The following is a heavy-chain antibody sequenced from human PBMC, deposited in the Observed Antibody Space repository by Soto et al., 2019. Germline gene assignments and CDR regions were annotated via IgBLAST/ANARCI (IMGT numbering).Heavy chain of an antibody. CDR2: IYPGDSDT. CDR3: ARSVVVPADMAHFYYYYGMDV. J-gene: IGHJ6*02. V-gene: IGHV5-51*01. Sequence: PXDSLNVYWHCSEYSFTSYWFGLVRQMPGKGLEWMGIIYPGDSDTRYSPSFQGQVTISADKSISTAYLQWSSLKASDTAMYYCARSVVVPADMAHFYYYYGMDVWGQGTTVTVSS. CDR1: EYSFTSYW. D-gene: IGHD2-2*01.